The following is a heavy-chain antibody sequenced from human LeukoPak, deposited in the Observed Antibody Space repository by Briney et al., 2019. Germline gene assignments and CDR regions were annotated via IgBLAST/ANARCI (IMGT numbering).Heavy chain of an antibody. V-gene: IGHV1-69*13. CDR3: ARVRVSGVDFGDYDEVF. Sequence: ASVTVSCTASGGTFSTYAITWVRQAPGQGLEWMGGLIPNFGTARGAQKFQGRVTITADESTSTAYMELSSLRSEDTAVYYCARVRVSGVDFGDYDEVFWGQGTLVTVSS. CDR2: LIPNFGTA. CDR1: GGTFSTYA. J-gene: IGHJ4*02. D-gene: IGHD4-17*01.